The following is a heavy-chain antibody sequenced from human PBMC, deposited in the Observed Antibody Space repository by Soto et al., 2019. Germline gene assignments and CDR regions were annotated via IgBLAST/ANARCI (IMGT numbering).Heavy chain of an antibody. V-gene: IGHV3-30*18. Sequence: GGSLRLSCAASGFTFSSFGMHWVRQAPGKGLEWVALLSYDGSKEYYADSVKGRFSVSRDNSKNALYLQMNSLRVEDTAVYFCAKRLLRGTTLSVLDYWGRGTLVTVSS. J-gene: IGHJ4*02. D-gene: IGHD4-17*01. CDR3: AKRLLRGTTLSVLDY. CDR2: LSYDGSKE. CDR1: GFTFSSFG.